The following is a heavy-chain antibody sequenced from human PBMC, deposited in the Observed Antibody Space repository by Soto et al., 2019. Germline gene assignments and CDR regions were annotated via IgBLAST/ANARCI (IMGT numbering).Heavy chain of an antibody. J-gene: IGHJ4*02. Sequence: EVQLLESGGGLVQPGGSLRLSCAASGFTFSSYAMSWVRQAPGKGLEWVSAISGSGGSTYYADSVKGRFTISRDNSKNTLYLQMNRLRAEDTAVYYCAKDTSDFYDSSGYYWGWGQGTLVTVSS. CDR1: GFTFSSYA. CDR3: AKDTSDFYDSSGYYWG. D-gene: IGHD3-22*01. V-gene: IGHV3-23*01. CDR2: ISGSGGST.